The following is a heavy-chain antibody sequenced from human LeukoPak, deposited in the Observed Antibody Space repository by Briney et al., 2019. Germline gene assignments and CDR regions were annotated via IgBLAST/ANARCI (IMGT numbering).Heavy chain of an antibody. Sequence: ASVKVSCKASGYSFTGYYMHWVRQPPGQGLEWMGWINPNGGGTKYAQKFQGRVTMTRDTSISTAYMELSGLRPDDTAVYYCARATATALDYWGQGALVTVSS. D-gene: IGHD1-14*01. V-gene: IGHV1-2*02. J-gene: IGHJ4*02. CDR3: ARATATALDY. CDR1: GYSFTGYY. CDR2: INPNGGGT.